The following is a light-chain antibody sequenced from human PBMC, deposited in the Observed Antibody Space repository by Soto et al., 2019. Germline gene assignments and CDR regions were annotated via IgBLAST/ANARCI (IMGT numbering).Light chain of an antibody. CDR3: SSYAGSDTLV. J-gene: IGLJ2*01. CDR1: SSDVGGYNY. CDR2: DVT. V-gene: IGLV2-11*01. Sequence: QSVLTQPRSVSGSPGQSVTISCTGTSSDVGGYNYVSWYQQHPGKAPKLMIYDVTKRPSGVPDRFSGSKSGNTASLTISGLRAEDEADYYCSSYAGSDTLVFGGGTKLTVL.